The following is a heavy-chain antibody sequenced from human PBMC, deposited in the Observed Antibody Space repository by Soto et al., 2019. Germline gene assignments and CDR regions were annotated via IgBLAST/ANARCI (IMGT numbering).Heavy chain of an antibody. CDR2: IYYSGST. V-gene: IGHV4-31*03. CDR3: ARDRGYSYGCFDY. Sequence: PSETLSLTCTVSGGSISSGGYYWSWIRQHPGKGLEWIGHIYYSGSTYYNPSLKSRVTISVDTSKNQFSLKLRSVTAADTAVYYCARDRGYSYGCFDYWGQGTLVTVSS. CDR1: GGSISSGGYY. J-gene: IGHJ4*02. D-gene: IGHD5-18*01.